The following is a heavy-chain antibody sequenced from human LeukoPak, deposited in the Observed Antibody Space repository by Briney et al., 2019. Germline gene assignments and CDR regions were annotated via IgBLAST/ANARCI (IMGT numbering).Heavy chain of an antibody. J-gene: IGHJ4*02. V-gene: IGHV3-74*01. CDR3: ARDQVSIAGTGIDY. D-gene: IGHD6-13*01. CDR1: GFTFSSYW. Sequence: GGSLRLSCAASGFTFSSYWMHWVRQAPGKGLVWVSRINSDGSSTRYADSVKGRFTISRDNAKNSLFLQMNSLRAEDTAVYYCARDQVSIAGTGIDYWGQGTLVTVSS. CDR2: INSDGSST.